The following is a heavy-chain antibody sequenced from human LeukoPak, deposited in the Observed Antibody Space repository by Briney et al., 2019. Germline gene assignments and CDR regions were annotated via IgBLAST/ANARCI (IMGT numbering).Heavy chain of an antibody. CDR2: ISWNSDNI. V-gene: IGHV3-9*01. CDR3: ARGGGWTGYSSSWFDY. Sequence: GGSLRLSCAASGFTFDDYAMHWVRQAPGKGLEWVSGISWNSDNIGYAASVKGRFTISRDNAKNSLYLQMNSLRAEDTAVYYCARGGGWTGYSSSWFDYWGQGTLVTVSS. D-gene: IGHD6-13*01. CDR1: GFTFDDYA. J-gene: IGHJ4*02.